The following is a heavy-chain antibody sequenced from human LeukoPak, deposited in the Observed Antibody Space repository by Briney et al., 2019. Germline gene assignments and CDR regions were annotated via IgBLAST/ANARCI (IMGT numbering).Heavy chain of an antibody. V-gene: IGHV3-11*04. D-gene: IGHD3-3*01. CDR2: ISSSGSTT. CDR3: ARAYHMSSGFFHL. CDR1: GFTFSDYY. Sequence: GGSLRLSCAASGFTFSDYYMSWIRQAPGKGLEWVSYISSSGSTTYYADSVKGRFTISRDNAKNSLYLQMNSLRAENAAVYYCARAYHMSSGFFHLWREGTLVTVSS. J-gene: IGHJ4*02.